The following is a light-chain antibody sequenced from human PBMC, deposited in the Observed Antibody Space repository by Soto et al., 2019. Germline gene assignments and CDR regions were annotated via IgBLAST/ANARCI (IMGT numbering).Light chain of an antibody. CDR1: QSVSSY. CDR2: DAS. Sequence: EIVLIQSPATLSLSPGERATLSCRASQSVSSYLAWYQQKPGQAPRLLIYDASNRATGIPARFSGSGSGTDFTLTISSLEPEDFAVYYCQQRSNWPRWTSGQGTKVYIK. J-gene: IGKJ1*01. V-gene: IGKV3-11*01. CDR3: QQRSNWPRWT.